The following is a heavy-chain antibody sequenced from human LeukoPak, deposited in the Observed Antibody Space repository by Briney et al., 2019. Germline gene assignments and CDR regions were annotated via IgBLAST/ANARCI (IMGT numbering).Heavy chain of an antibody. Sequence: GGSLRLSCAASGFTFSDYILDWVRKAPGKGLDWVGRIRRGTNSYTTEYAASVKGRFIISRDDSKNSLYLHMNSLKAEDTAVYHCTRDGGEGGNSAFDIWGQGTMVTVSS. CDR3: TRDGGEGGNSAFDI. D-gene: IGHD3-16*01. CDR2: IRRGTNSYTT. J-gene: IGHJ3*02. V-gene: IGHV3-72*01. CDR1: GFTFSDYI.